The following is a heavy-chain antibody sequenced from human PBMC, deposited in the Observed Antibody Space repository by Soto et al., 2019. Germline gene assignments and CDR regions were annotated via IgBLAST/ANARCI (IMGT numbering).Heavy chain of an antibody. CDR2: VNHRGSA. CDR1: VGSFSGYS. D-gene: IGHD2-15*01. V-gene: IGHV4-34*02. J-gene: IGHJ4*02. CDR3: ARAARPREPIVMTPATGDYFDY. Sequence: QVQLQQWGAGLLKPSETLSLTCAVYVGSFSGYSWTWIRQSPGKGLEGIGDVNHRGSAKYNPSLKSRVTISVDTSKNQFSLKLKPVTAADTALYFCARAARPREPIVMTPATGDYFDYWGQGTLVTVSS.